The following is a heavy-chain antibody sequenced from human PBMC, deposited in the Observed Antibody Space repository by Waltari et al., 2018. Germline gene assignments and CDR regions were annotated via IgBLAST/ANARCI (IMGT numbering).Heavy chain of an antibody. CDR2: INTNTGNP. CDR3: ARAPHHLPIAAAGMFPFYYYYGMDV. J-gene: IGHJ6*02. CDR1: GYTFTSYA. D-gene: IGHD6-13*01. V-gene: IGHV7-4-1*02. Sequence: QVQLVQSGSELKKPGASVKVSCKASGYTFTSYAMNWVRQAPGQGLEWMGWINTNTGNPTYAQGCTGRFVFSLDTSVSTAYLQISSLKAEDTAVYYCARAPHHLPIAAAGMFPFYYYYGMDVWGQGTTVTVSS.